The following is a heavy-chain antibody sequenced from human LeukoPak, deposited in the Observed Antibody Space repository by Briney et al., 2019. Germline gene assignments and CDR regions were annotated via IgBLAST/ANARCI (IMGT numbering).Heavy chain of an antibody. CDR3: ARGRIVVVPAATNWFDP. V-gene: IGHV4-31*03. Sequence: MSSETLSLTCSVSGGSISSSDYYWDWIRQHPGKGLEWIGYIYYSGSTYYNPSLKSRVTISVDTSKNQFSLKLSSVTAADTAVYYCARGRIVVVPAATNWFDPWGQGTLVTVSS. CDR1: GGSISSSDYY. CDR2: IYYSGST. J-gene: IGHJ5*02. D-gene: IGHD2-2*01.